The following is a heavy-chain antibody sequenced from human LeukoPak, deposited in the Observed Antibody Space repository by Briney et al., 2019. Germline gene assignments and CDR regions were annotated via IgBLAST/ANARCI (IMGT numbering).Heavy chain of an antibody. Sequence: GASLRLSCAASGFTFKTYGMSWVRQAPGKGLEWVSAISGSGENTYYADSVKGRFTISRDNSENTLYLQVDSLRAEDTAVYYCARRIRAVNQVAQHGDYFWFDPWGQGTLVTVSS. CDR1: GFTFKTYG. D-gene: IGHD4-17*01. V-gene: IGHV3-23*01. CDR3: ARRIRAVNQVAQHGDYFWFDP. J-gene: IGHJ5*02. CDR2: ISGSGENT.